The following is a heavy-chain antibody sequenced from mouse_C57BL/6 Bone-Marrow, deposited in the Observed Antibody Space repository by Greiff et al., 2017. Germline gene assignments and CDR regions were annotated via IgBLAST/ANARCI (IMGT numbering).Heavy chain of an antibody. Sequence: QVQLQQSGAELVRPGASVTLSCKASGYTFTDYEMHWVKQTPVHGLEWIGAIDPETGGTAYNQKFKGKAILTADKSSSTAYMELRSLTSEDSAVYYCTRKKTLYYAMDYWGQGTSVTVSS. CDR1: GYTFTDYE. J-gene: IGHJ4*01. V-gene: IGHV1-15*01. CDR3: TRKKTLYYAMDY. CDR2: IDPETGGT.